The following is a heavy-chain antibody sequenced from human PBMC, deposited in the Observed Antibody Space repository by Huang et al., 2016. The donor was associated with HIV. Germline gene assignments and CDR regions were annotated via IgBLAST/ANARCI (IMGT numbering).Heavy chain of an antibody. CDR1: GGSLHGYY. Sequence: QVQLYQWGAGPLRPSETMSLTCGVSGGSLHGYYWNWLRQSPGRGLEWIGEVNHVGRTKYNPSLKSRVTISVDTAKIQFSLNLTSVTATDTADYYCATSRSGSGWFLDIWGRGTLVSVS. V-gene: IGHV4-34*01. J-gene: IGHJ2*01. CDR3: ATSRSGSGWFLDI. D-gene: IGHD6-19*01. CDR2: VNHVGRT.